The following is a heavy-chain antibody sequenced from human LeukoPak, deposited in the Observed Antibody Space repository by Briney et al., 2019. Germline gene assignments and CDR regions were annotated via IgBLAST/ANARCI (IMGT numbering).Heavy chain of an antibody. CDR3: ARDYGGGADFDY. D-gene: IGHD3-16*01. CDR1: GFTVSSNY. Sequence: GGSLRLSCAASGFTVSSNYMSWVRQAPGKGLEWVSVIYSGGSTYYADSVKGRFTISRDNSKNTLYLQMNSLRAEDTAVYHCARDYGGGADFDYWGQGTLVTVSS. V-gene: IGHV3-53*01. J-gene: IGHJ4*02. CDR2: IYSGGST.